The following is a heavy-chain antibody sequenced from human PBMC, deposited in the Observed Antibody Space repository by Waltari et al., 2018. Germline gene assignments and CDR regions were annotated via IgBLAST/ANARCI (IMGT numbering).Heavy chain of an antibody. D-gene: IGHD2-21*01. Sequence: EVQLLESGGGLVQPGGSLRLSCAASGFAFSSYAMSWVRQAPGKGLELVSGISGSGGSTYYADSVKGRFTISRDNSKNTLYLQMNSLRAEDTAVYYCAGPIKAFDYWGQGTLVTVSS. CDR1: GFAFSSYA. CDR3: AGPIKAFDY. V-gene: IGHV3-23*01. J-gene: IGHJ4*02. CDR2: ISGSGGST.